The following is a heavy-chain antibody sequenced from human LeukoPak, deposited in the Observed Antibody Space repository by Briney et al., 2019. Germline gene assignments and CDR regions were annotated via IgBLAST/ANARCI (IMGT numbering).Heavy chain of an antibody. CDR1: GGSFSGYY. CDR3: AARRGSLDY. CDR2: INHSGST. J-gene: IGHJ4*02. Sequence: PSETLSLTCAVYGGSFSGYYWSWIRQPPGKGLEWIGEINHSGSTNYNPSLKSRVTISVDTPKNQFSLKLSSVTAADTAVYYCAARRGSLDYWGQGTLVTVSS. V-gene: IGHV4-34*01. D-gene: IGHD1-26*01.